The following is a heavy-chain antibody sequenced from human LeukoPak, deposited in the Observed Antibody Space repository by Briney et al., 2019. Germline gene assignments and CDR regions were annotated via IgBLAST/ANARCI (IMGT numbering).Heavy chain of an antibody. D-gene: IGHD1-26*01. CDR1: GYTFTSYG. Sequence: ASVKVSCKASGYTFTSYGISWVRQAPGQVLEWMGWISGYNGNTNYAQKLQGRVTMTTDTSTTTAYMELRSLTSDDTAVYYCARRGGSYSHSDFWGQGTLVTVSS. J-gene: IGHJ4*02. CDR3: ARRGGSYSHSDF. V-gene: IGHV1-18*04. CDR2: ISGYNGNT.